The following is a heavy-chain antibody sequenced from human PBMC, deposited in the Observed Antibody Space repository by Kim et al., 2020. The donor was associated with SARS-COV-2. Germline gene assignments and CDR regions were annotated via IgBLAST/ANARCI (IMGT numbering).Heavy chain of an antibody. CDR3: EASDY. J-gene: IGHJ4*02. V-gene: IGHV3-23*01. CDR2: ISDSGVRT. Sequence: ISDSGVRTHYADSVKVRFTISRDNSKSTLFLQMNSLRAEDTAVYYCEASDYWGQGSLVTVSS.